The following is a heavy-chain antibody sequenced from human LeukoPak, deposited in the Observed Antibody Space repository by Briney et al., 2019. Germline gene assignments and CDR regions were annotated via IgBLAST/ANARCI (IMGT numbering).Heavy chain of an antibody. CDR3: AKVPPTPVDY. CDR1: GFTFSTYS. V-gene: IGHV3-21*01. Sequence: GSLRLSCAASGFTFSTYSMNWVRQAPGKGLEWVSSIGSSSSDIYYADSVKGRFTISRDNSKNTLYLQMNSLRAEDTAVYYCAKVPPTPVDYWGQGTLVTVSS. D-gene: IGHD4-17*01. J-gene: IGHJ4*02. CDR2: IGSSSSDI.